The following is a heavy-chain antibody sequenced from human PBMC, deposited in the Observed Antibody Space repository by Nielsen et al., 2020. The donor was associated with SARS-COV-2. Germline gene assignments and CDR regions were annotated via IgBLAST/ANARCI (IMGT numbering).Heavy chain of an antibody. Sequence: ASVKVSCKASGYTFTSYAMNWVRQAPGQGLEWMGRINPYSGGTNYAQKFQGTVTMTRDASLSTVYMELTSDDTAVYYCARARATIFGLVMSYGMDVWGQGTTVAVSS. V-gene: IGHV1-2*06. D-gene: IGHD3/OR15-3a*01. CDR1: GYTFTSYA. J-gene: IGHJ6*02. CDR2: INPYSGGT. CDR3: ARARATIFGLVMSYGMDV.